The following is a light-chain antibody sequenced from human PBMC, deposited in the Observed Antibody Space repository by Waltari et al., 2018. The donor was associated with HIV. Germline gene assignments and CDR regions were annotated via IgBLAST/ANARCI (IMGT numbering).Light chain of an antibody. Sequence: QSALIQPASVSGSPGQSITLSCTGTSSDVGGYNYVSWYQRHPGKAPKLIIYDVSNRPSGVSNRFSGSKSGNRASLTISGLQAEDEADYYCSSYTSSSTRVFGGGTTVTVL. CDR3: SSYTSSSTRV. CDR1: SSDVGGYNY. J-gene: IGLJ3*02. CDR2: DVS. V-gene: IGLV2-14*03.